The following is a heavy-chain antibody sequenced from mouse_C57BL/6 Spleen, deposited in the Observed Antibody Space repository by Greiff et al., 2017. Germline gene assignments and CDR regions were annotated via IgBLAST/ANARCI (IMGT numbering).Heavy chain of an antibody. J-gene: IGHJ4*01. CDR2: IHPNSGST. Sequence: VQLQQPGAELVKPGASVKLSCKASGYTFTSYWMHWVKQRPGQGLEWIGMIHPNSGSTKYNEKFKSKATLTVDKSSSTAYMQLSSLTSEDSAVYYCAREALLRDAMDYWGQGTSVTVSS. CDR1: GYTFTSYW. D-gene: IGHD1-1*01. CDR3: AREALLRDAMDY. V-gene: IGHV1-64*01.